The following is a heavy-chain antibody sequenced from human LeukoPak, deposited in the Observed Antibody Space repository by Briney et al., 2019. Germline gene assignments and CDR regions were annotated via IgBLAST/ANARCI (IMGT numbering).Heavy chain of an antibody. CDR2: INPSSGGT. D-gene: IGHD5-12*01. Sequence: ASVKVSCTASGYTFTGNYMHWVRQTPGQGLEWMGWINPSSGGTNYAQKFQGRVTMTRDTSISTAYMELSRLRSDDTAVYYCARQSSGGYGLGYWGQGTLVTVS. J-gene: IGHJ4*02. V-gene: IGHV1-2*02. CDR1: GYTFTGNY. CDR3: ARQSSGGYGLGY.